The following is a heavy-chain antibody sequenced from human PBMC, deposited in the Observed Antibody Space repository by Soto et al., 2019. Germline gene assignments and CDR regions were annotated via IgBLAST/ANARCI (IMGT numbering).Heavy chain of an antibody. CDR3: ARRWGDYFDY. J-gene: IGHJ4*02. Sequence: SETLSLTCTVSGGSISSYYWSWIRQPPGKGLEWIGYIYYSGSTNYNPSLKSRVTISVDTSKNQFSLNLSSVTAADTAMYYCARRWGDYFDYWGQGTLVTVSS. V-gene: IGHV4-59*01. CDR1: GGSISSYY. CDR2: IYYSGST. D-gene: IGHD3-16*01.